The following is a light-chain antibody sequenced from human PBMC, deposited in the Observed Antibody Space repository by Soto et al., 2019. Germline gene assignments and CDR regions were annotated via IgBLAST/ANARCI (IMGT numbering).Light chain of an antibody. Sequence: QSALTQPASVSGSPGQSITISCTGTSSDVGGYNYVSWYQQHPGKAPKLMIYEVSNRPSGVSNRFFGSKSGNTASLTISGLQAEDEADYYCSSYTGSSTYVFGTGTKLTVL. CDR2: EVS. J-gene: IGLJ1*01. CDR1: SSDVGGYNY. V-gene: IGLV2-14*01. CDR3: SSYTGSSTYV.